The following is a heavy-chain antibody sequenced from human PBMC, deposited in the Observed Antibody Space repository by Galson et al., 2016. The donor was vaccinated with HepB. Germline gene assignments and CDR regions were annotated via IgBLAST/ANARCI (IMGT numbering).Heavy chain of an antibody. J-gene: IGHJ3*02. D-gene: IGHD6-19*01. CDR1: GGSISSDY. V-gene: IGHV4-59*01. CDR2: IYLRRNT. CDR3: ARVVSGWYESFPFDI. Sequence: SETLSLTCTVSGGSISSDYWSWIRPPPGQGLEWLGYIYLRRNTHYTPSLQSPVTRSVDPSTNQFSLKLTSVTAADTAGYYCARVVSGWYESFPFDIWGQGTMVTVSS.